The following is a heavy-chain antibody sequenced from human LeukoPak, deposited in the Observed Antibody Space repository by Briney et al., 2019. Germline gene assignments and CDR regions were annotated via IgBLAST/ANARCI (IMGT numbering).Heavy chain of an antibody. CDR1: GFTFSSYA. J-gene: IGHJ4*02. CDR3: AKEGYRAGFDY. Sequence: GGSLRLSCAASGFTFSSYAMSWLRQAPGKGLEWVSAISSSGGSTYYADAVKGRFTISRENSKNTLYLQMNSLRAEDTAVYYCAKEGYRAGFDYWGQGTLVTVSS. CDR2: ISSSGGST. D-gene: IGHD6-19*01. V-gene: IGHV3-23*01.